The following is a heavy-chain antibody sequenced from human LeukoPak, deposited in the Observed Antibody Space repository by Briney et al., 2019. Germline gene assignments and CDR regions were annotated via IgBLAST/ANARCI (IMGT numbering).Heavy chain of an antibody. CDR2: INPNSGGT. Sequence: ASVKVSCKASGYTFTGYYMHWVRQAPGQGLEWMGWINPNSGGTNYAQKFQGRVTMTRDTSISTAYMELSRLRSDDTAVYYCASEVAYCGGDCYAHFDYWGQGTLVTVSS. CDR3: ASEVAYCGGDCYAHFDY. D-gene: IGHD2-21*02. CDR1: GYTFTGYY. V-gene: IGHV1-2*02. J-gene: IGHJ4*02.